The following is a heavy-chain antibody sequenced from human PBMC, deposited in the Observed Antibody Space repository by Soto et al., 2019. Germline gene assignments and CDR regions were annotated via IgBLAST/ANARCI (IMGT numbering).Heavy chain of an antibody. V-gene: IGHV4-30-4*08. CDR2: IYYNGNT. J-gene: IGHJ6*02. Sequence: PSETLSLTCTVSGGSISNDDFYWSWIRQPPGKGLEWIGHIYYNGNTYYNPSLKSRLTMSLDTSQNQFSLHLSSVIAADSASYFCARETTVTSSFFYYGLDVWGQGTTVTVSS. CDR3: ARETTVTSSFFYYGLDV. D-gene: IGHD4-17*01. CDR1: GGSISNDDFY.